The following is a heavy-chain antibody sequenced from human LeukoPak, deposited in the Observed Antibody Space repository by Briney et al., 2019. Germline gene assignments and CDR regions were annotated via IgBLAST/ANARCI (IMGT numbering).Heavy chain of an antibody. D-gene: IGHD2-2*01. CDR1: GYTFTGYY. V-gene: IGHV1-2*06. CDR3: ATDFPCTSCPEIASDRGAFDI. Sequence: ASVKVSCKASGYTFTGYYMHWVRQAPGQGLEWMGRINPNSGGTNYAQKFQGRVTMTEDTSTDTAYMELSSLRSEDTAVYYCATDFPCTSCPEIASDRGAFDIWGQGTMVTVSS. J-gene: IGHJ3*02. CDR2: INPNSGGT.